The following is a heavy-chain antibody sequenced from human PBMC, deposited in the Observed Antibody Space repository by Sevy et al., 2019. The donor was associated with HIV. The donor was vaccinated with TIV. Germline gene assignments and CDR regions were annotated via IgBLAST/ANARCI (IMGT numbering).Heavy chain of an antibody. CDR2: TYYTGST. CDR1: GGSISAYY. D-gene: IGHD5-12*01. CDR3: ARAPPVRSGDDSLNWFDP. Sequence: SETLSLTCTVSGGSISAYYWSWIRQPPGKGLEYLGYTYYTGSTNYNPSLKSRVTISVDTSKNQFSLKLSSVTAADTAMYYCARAPPVRSGDDSLNWFDPWGQGTLVTVSS. V-gene: IGHV4-59*01. J-gene: IGHJ5*02.